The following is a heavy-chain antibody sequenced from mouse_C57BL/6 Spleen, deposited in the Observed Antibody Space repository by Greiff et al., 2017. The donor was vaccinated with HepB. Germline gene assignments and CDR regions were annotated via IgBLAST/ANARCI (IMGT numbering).Heavy chain of an antibody. J-gene: IGHJ1*03. D-gene: IGHD1-1*01. CDR1: GFTFSSYG. CDR3: ARTHGSSYSWYFDV. Sequence: EVKLQESGGDLVKPGGSLKLSCAASGFTFSSYGMSWVRQTPDKRLEWVATISSGGSYTYYPDSVKGRYTISRDNAKNTLYLQMSSLKSEDTAMYYCARTHGSSYSWYFDVWGTGTTVTVSS. CDR2: ISSGGSYT. V-gene: IGHV5-6*01.